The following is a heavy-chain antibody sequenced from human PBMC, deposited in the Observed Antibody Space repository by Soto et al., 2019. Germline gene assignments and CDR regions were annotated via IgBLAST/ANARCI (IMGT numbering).Heavy chain of an antibody. Sequence: QLQLQESGPGLVKPSETLSLTCTVSGGSISSSSYYWGWIRQPPGKGLEWIGSIYYSGSTYYNPSLKSRVTISVDTSKNQFSLKLSSVTAADTAVYYCARNGSGWYKIDYWGQGTLVTVSS. CDR1: GGSISSSSYY. J-gene: IGHJ4*02. V-gene: IGHV4-39*01. CDR3: ARNGSGWYKIDY. D-gene: IGHD6-19*01. CDR2: IYYSGST.